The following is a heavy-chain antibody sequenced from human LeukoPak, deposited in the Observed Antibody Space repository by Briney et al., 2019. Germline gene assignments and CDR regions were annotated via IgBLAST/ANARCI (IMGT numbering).Heavy chain of an antibody. CDR1: GFTFSSYG. V-gene: IGHV3-30*02. CDR3: TRGSDGSGSYPFDY. D-gene: IGHD3-10*01. Sequence: PGGSLRLSCAASGFTFSSYGMHWVRQAPGKGLEWVAFIRYDGSNKYYADSVEGRFTISRDNSRNTLYLQMNSLRADDTAVYYCTRGSDGSGSYPFDYWGQGILVTVSS. CDR2: IRYDGSNK. J-gene: IGHJ4*02.